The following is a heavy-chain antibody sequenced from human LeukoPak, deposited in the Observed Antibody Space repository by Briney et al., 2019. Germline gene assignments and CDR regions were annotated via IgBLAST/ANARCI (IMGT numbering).Heavy chain of an antibody. V-gene: IGHV3-30-3*01. CDR1: GFTFSSYA. J-gene: IGHJ6*02. CDR2: ISYDGNNK. CDR3: ARDSYGMDV. Sequence: GGSLRLSCAAYGFTFSSYAMHWVRQAPGKGLEWVAVISYDGNNKYYADSVKGRFTISRDNSKNTLYLQMNSLRAEDTAVYYCARDSYGMDVWGQGTTVTVSS.